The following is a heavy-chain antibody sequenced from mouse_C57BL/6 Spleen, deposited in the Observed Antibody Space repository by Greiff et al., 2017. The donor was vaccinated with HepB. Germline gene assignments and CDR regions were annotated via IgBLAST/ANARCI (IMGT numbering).Heavy chain of an antibody. CDR3: ASGTDYYGSGFAY. Sequence: EVQRVESGGGLVKPGGSLKLSCAASGFTFSDYGMHWVRQAPEKGLEWVAYISSGSSTIYYADTVKGRVTISRDNAKNTLFLQRTSLRSEDTAMYYCASGTDYYGSGFAYWGQGTRVTVAA. D-gene: IGHD1-1*01. V-gene: IGHV5-17*01. J-gene: IGHJ3*01. CDR1: GFTFSDYG. CDR2: ISSGSSTI.